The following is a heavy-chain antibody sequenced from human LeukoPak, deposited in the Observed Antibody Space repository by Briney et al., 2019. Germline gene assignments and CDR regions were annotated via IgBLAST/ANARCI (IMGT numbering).Heavy chain of an antibody. J-gene: IGHJ4*02. CDR2: IHHSGST. Sequence: SETLSLTCTVSGYSISNGYYWGWIRQPPGKGLEWIGNIHHSGSTYYNPSLKSRVTISVDTSKNQFSLKLSSVTAADTAVYYCARELLSGDPSIGNWGQGTLVTVSS. CDR1: GYSISNGYY. V-gene: IGHV4-38-2*02. CDR3: ARELLSGDPSIGN. D-gene: IGHD7-27*01.